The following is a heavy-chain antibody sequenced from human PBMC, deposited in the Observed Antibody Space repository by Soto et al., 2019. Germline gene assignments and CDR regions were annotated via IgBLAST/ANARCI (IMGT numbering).Heavy chain of an antibody. CDR3: AADSSGSTADYYYYYGMDV. D-gene: IGHD3-22*01. J-gene: IGHJ6*02. CDR1: TYTLSRYG. Sequence: GASVKVSCKASTYTLSRYGISWVRQAPGQGLEWMGWISAYNGNTKYAQKFQGRVTMTTVTSTTTAYMELRSLRSDDTAVYYCAADSSGSTADYYYYYGMDVWGQGTTVTVSS. CDR2: ISAYNGNT. V-gene: IGHV1-18*01.